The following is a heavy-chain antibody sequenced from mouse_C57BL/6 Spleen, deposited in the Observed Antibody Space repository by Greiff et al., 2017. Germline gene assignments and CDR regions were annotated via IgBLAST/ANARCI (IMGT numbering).Heavy chain of an antibody. J-gene: IGHJ2*01. CDR2: INPNNGGT. CDR3: ARSHYDYDGFDY. V-gene: IGHV1-26*01. Sequence: EVQLQQSGPELVKPGASVKISCKASGYTFTDYYMNWVKQSHGKSLEWIGDINPNNGGTSYNQKFKGKATLTVDKSSSTAYMELRSLTSEDSAVYYCARSHYDYDGFDYWGQGTTLTVSS. CDR1: GYTFTDYY. D-gene: IGHD2-4*01.